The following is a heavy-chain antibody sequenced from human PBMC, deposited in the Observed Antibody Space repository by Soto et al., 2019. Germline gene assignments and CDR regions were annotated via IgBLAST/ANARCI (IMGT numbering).Heavy chain of an antibody. CDR3: VRTVGAAYYFDF. D-gene: IGHD1-26*01. V-gene: IGHV4-4*07. Sequence: QVQLQESGPGLVKPSETLSLTCTVSGDSMTKYYWSWIRQPAGKGLEWIGRIYTSGSTNYNPSLKSRVTMSIDTSNNHFSLSLKSVTAADTAVYYCVRTVGAAYYFDFWGQGALVTVSS. CDR1: GDSMTKYY. CDR2: IYTSGST. J-gene: IGHJ4*02.